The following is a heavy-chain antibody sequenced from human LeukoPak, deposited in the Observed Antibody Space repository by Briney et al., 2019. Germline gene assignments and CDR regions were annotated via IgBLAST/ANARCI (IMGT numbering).Heavy chain of an antibody. CDR1: GYTFTSYG. CDR2: INPSGGST. CDR3: ARRPTLGWGGGMDV. Sequence: ASVKVSCKASGYTFTSYGISWVRQAPGQGLEWMGIINPSGGSTSYAQKFQGRVTMTRDTSTSTVYMELSSLRSEDTAVYYCARRPTLGWGGGMDVWGQGTTVTVSS. V-gene: IGHV1-46*01. D-gene: IGHD7-27*01. J-gene: IGHJ6*02.